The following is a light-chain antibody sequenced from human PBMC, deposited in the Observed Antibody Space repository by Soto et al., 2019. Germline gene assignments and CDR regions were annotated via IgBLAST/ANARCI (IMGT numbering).Light chain of an antibody. CDR2: RVS. V-gene: IGKV2-30*01. CDR3: MQGAHLPFT. J-gene: IGKJ3*01. CDR1: QSLMYSDGNIN. Sequence: DVVMTQSPLSLPVTLGQPASISCRSSQSLMYSDGNINLNWFHQRPGQSPRRLIYRVSTRESGVPDRFTGSGSGTDFTLKISRVEAEDVGIYYCMQGAHLPFTFGPGTKVDIK.